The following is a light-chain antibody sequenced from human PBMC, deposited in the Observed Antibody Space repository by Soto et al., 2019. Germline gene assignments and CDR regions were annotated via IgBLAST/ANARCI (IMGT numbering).Light chain of an antibody. CDR1: SGHSSYI. CDR3: ETWDSNTHTV. Sequence: QLVLTQSSSASASLGSSVKLTCTLSSGHSSYIIAWHQQQPGKAPRYLMKLEGSGSYNKGSGVPDRFSGSSAGADRYPTISNLQFEDDADYYCETWDSNTHTVFGGGTMVTVL. V-gene: IGLV4-60*02. CDR2: LEGSGSY. J-gene: IGLJ3*02.